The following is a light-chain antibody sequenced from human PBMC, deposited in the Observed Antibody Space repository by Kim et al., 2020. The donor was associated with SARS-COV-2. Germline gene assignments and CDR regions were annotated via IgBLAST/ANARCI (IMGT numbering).Light chain of an antibody. V-gene: IGKV3-11*01. CDR2: DAS. CDR1: GSQ. Sequence: GSQLAWSQQKAGQAPRLVIYDASNRATGIPARFSGRGSGTDFTLTISSLEPEDFAVYFCQQRRFWPVTFGQGTKVDIK. J-gene: IGKJ1*01. CDR3: QQRRFWPVT.